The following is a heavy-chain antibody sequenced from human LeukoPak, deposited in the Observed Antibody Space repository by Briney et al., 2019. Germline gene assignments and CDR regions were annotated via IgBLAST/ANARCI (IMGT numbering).Heavy chain of an antibody. CDR2: IIPIFGTA. CDR1: GGTFSSYA. D-gene: IGHD1-26*01. V-gene: IGHV1-69*13. CDR3: ATSIVGATPYYFDY. J-gene: IGHJ4*02. Sequence: SVKVSCKASGGTFSSYAISWVRQAPGQGLEWMGGIIPIFGTANYAQKFQGRVTITADGSTSTAYMELSSLRSEDTAVYYCATSIVGATPYYFDYWGQGTLVTVSS.